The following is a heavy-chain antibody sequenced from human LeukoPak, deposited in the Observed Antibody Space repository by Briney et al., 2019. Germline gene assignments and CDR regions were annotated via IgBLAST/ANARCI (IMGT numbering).Heavy chain of an antibody. D-gene: IGHD3-10*01. CDR3: ARDYFGSGFFDY. CDR2: IYYSGST. Sequence: SETLSLTCTVSGVSISNYYWSWIRRPPGKGLEWIGYIYYSGSTNYNPSLQSRATISVDPSKSQFSLRLSSVTAADTAVYYCARDYFGSGFFDYWGQGILVTVSS. CDR1: GVSISNYY. V-gene: IGHV4-59*01. J-gene: IGHJ4*02.